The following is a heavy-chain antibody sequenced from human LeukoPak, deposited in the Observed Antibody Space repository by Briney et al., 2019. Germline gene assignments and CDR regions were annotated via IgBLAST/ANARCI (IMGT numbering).Heavy chain of an antibody. J-gene: IGHJ5*02. CDR1: GGSISSGGYY. Sequence: ASETLSLTCTVSGGSISSGGYYWSWIRQHPGKGLEWIGYIYYSGSTYYNPSLKSRVTISVDTSKNQFSLKLSSVTAADTAVYYCARTGKFTMALEYNWFDPWGQGTLVTVSS. D-gene: IGHD3-10*01. CDR2: IYYSGST. V-gene: IGHV4-31*03. CDR3: ARTGKFTMALEYNWFDP.